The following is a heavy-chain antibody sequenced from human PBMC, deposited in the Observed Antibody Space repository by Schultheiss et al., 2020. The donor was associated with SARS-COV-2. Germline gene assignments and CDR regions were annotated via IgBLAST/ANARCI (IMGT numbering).Heavy chain of an antibody. CDR3: ARANYGMDV. J-gene: IGHJ6*02. V-gene: IGHV1-18*04. CDR1: GYAFTSYG. CDR2: ISAYNGNT. Sequence: ASVKVSCKASGYAFTSYGISWVRQAPGQGLEWMGWISAYNGNTNYAQKLQGRVTITADESTSTAYMELSSLRSGDTAVYYCARANYGMDVWGQGTTVTVSS.